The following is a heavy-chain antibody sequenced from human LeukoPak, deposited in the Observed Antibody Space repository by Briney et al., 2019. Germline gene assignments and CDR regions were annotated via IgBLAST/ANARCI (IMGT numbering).Heavy chain of an antibody. CDR1: GYTFTSYG. D-gene: IGHD3-22*01. Sequence: GASVKVSCKASGYTFTSYGISWVRQAPGQGLEWMGWISAYNGNTNYAQKLQGRVTMTTDTSTSTAYMELRSLRSDDTAVYYCARRDLDSSGYYYPYYYYGMDVWGQGTTVTVSS. V-gene: IGHV1-18*01. CDR3: ARRDLDSSGYYYPYYYYGMDV. J-gene: IGHJ6*02. CDR2: ISAYNGNT.